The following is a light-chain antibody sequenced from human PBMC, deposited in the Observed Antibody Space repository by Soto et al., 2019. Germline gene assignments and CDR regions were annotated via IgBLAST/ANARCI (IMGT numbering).Light chain of an antibody. Sequence: DIQMTQSPSTLSASVGDRVTITCRASQSVSGWLAWYQQKPGEAPKLLIYDASALQRGVPSRFSGSGFGTDFTLTIASLQPDDFATYYCQQCDTFSVTFGPGTKVEIK. J-gene: IGKJ1*01. CDR3: QQCDTFSVT. CDR1: QSVSGW. CDR2: DAS. V-gene: IGKV1-5*01.